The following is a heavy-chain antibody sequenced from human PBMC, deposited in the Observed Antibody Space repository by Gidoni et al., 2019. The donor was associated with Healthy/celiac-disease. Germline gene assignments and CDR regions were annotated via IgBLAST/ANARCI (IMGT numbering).Heavy chain of an antibody. V-gene: IGHV3-15*01. CDR3: TTVPGIAVAGTYYFDY. CDR2: IKSKTDGGTT. D-gene: IGHD6-19*01. CDR1: GFPFSNAW. Sequence: EVQLVESGGGLVKPGGSLRLSCAASGFPFSNAWMSWVRQAPGKGLEWVGRIKSKTDGGTTDYAAPVKGRFTISRDDSKNTLYLQMNSLKTEDTAVYYCTTVPGIAVAGTYYFDYWGQGTLVTVSS. J-gene: IGHJ4*02.